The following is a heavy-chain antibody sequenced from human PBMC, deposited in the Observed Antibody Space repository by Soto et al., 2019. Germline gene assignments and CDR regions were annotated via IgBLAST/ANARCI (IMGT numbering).Heavy chain of an antibody. V-gene: IGHV3-9*01. Sequence: GGSLRLSCAASGFTFDDYAMHWVRQAPGKGLEWVSGISWNSGSIGYADSVKGRFTISRDNSKNTLYLQMNSLRAEDTAVYYCARDRSLYYYGSGTWFDPWGQGTLVTVSS. CDR1: GFTFDDYA. CDR2: ISWNSGSI. D-gene: IGHD3-10*01. CDR3: ARDRSLYYYGSGTWFDP. J-gene: IGHJ5*02.